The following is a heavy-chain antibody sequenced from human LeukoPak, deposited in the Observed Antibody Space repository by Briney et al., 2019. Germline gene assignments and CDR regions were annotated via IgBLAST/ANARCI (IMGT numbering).Heavy chain of an antibody. Sequence: GGSLRLSCAASEFTFSSYWMSWVRQAPGKGLEWVANIKQDGSEKYYVDSVKGRFTISRDNAKNSLYLQMNSLTAEDTAVYYCARDPYSGAYGNTYYDYMDVWGKGTTVTISS. D-gene: IGHD1-26*01. J-gene: IGHJ6*03. V-gene: IGHV3-7*01. CDR2: IKQDGSEK. CDR1: EFTFSSYW. CDR3: ARDPYSGAYGNTYYDYMDV.